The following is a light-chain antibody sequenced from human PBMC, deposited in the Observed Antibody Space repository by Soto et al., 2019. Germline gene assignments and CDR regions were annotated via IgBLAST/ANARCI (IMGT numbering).Light chain of an antibody. CDR2: KAF. V-gene: IGKV1-5*03. CDR1: QSIGSS. J-gene: IGKJ1*01. Sequence: DIQVTQSPSTLSASVGDRVTITCRASQSIGSSLAWYQQKPGKAPNLLIYKAFSLESGVPSRFSGSGSGAEFTLTISSLQPDDFATYYCQQYSLYPWTFGQGTKVESK. CDR3: QQYSLYPWT.